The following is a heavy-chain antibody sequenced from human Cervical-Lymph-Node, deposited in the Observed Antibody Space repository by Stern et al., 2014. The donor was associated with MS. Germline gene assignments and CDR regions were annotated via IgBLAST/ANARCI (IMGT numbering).Heavy chain of an antibody. CDR3: ARHSYDWNYFDY. D-gene: IGHD5-18*01. Sequence: VQLVQSGGGLVKPGGSLRLSCAASGFTFSDYYMSWIRQAPGQGLEWVSYISSSGSTIYYAVSVKARFTISRDNAKNSLYLQMSSLRAEDTAVYYCARHSYDWNYFDYWGQGTLVTVSS. CDR2: ISSSGSTI. CDR1: GFTFSDYY. V-gene: IGHV3-11*01. J-gene: IGHJ4*02.